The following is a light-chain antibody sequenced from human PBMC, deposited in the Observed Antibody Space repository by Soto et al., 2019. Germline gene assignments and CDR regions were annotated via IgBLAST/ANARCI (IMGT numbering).Light chain of an antibody. J-gene: IGKJ4*01. CDR1: QTVNTW. V-gene: IGKV1-5*01. CDR3: QQYKSYSAEGLT. Sequence: DIQLTQSPSTLSASVGERVTITCRASQTVNTWLAWYQHKPGKAPKLLIYDASVLETGVPSRFSGFSSGTEFTLTISSLQPDDFATYCCQQYKSYSAEGLTFGGGTNVEI. CDR2: DAS.